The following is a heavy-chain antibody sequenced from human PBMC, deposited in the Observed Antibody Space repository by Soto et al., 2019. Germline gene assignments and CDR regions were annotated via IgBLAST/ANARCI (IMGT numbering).Heavy chain of an antibody. CDR3: ARPYYYGSGRLYWYFDL. Sequence: QITLKESGPTLVKPTQTLTLTCTFSGFSLSTSGVGVGWIRQPPGKALEWLALIYWDDDKRYSPSLKSRLTSTKDPSKNQVVLTMTNMDPVDTATYYCARPYYYGSGRLYWYFDLWGRGTLVTVSS. CDR1: GFSLSTSGVG. CDR2: IYWDDDK. V-gene: IGHV2-5*02. J-gene: IGHJ2*01. D-gene: IGHD3-10*01.